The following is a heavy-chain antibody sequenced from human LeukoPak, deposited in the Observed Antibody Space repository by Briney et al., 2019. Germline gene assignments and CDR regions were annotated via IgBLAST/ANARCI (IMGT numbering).Heavy chain of an antibody. J-gene: IGHJ6*02. V-gene: IGHV3-23*01. Sequence: PGGSLRLSCAASGFTFSSYAMSWVRQAPGKGLEWVSAISGSGGSTYYADSVKGRFTISRDNSKNTLYLQMNSLRAEDTAVYYCAKDRQWLERYYYGMDVWGQGTTVTVSS. D-gene: IGHD2-8*01. CDR1: GFTFSSYA. CDR2: ISGSGGST. CDR3: AKDRQWLERYYYGMDV.